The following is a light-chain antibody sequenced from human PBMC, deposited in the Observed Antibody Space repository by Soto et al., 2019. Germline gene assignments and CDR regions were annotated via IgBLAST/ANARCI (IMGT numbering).Light chain of an antibody. J-gene: IGKJ1*01. V-gene: IGKV3-20*01. CDR1: QSVSSTY. Sequence: EIVLTQSPGTLSLSPGERATLSCRASQSVSSTYLAWYQQKPGQAPRLLIYGTSTRATGIPDRFSGSGSGTDVTLTISRLEPEDVAVFYCQQYDGSPTFGQGTKVEI. CDR2: GTS. CDR3: QQYDGSPT.